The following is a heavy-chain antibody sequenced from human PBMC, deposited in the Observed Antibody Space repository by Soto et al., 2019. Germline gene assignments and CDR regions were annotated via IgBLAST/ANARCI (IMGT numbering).Heavy chain of an antibody. V-gene: IGHV1-46*01. CDR3: ARAGIAYCSSTTCYLYYYVMDV. Sequence: ASVKVSCKASGYSVTSYYMHWVRQAPGQGLEWMGIINPNSGSTTYAQKFQGRVTMTRDTSTSTVYMELTSLTSGDTAVYYCARAGIAYCSSTTCYLYYYVMDVWGQGTTVTVSS. J-gene: IGHJ6*02. CDR2: INPNSGST. CDR1: GYSVTSYY. D-gene: IGHD2-2*01.